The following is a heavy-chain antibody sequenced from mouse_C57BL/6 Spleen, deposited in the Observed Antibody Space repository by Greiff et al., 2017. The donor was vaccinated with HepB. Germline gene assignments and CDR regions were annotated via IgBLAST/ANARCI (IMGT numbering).Heavy chain of an antibody. Sequence: VQLQQSGAELVKPGASVKLSCKASGYTFTSYWMHWVKQRPGQGLEWIGMIHPNSGSTNYNEKFKSKATLTVDKSSSTAYMQLSSLTSEDSAVYYCAREDSSGYVYWGQGTTLTVSS. CDR2: IHPNSGST. V-gene: IGHV1-64*01. J-gene: IGHJ2*01. CDR3: AREDSSGYVY. D-gene: IGHD3-2*02. CDR1: GYTFTSYW.